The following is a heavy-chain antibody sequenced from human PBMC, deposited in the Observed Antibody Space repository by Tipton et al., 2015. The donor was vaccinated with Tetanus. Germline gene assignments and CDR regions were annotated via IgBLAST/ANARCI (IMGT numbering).Heavy chain of an antibody. CDR3: ARDRGDFIYYGMDF. Sequence: QLVQSGAEMKKPGASVKVSCKASGYTFTGYYIYWVRQAPGQELEWMGWIDPNSGGTVYARKFQGRVTMTRDTSISTAYMELRSLRSDDTAVYYCARDRGDFIYYGMDFWGPGTTVTVS. CDR1: GYTFTGYY. CDR2: IDPNSGGT. V-gene: IGHV1-2*02. J-gene: IGHJ6*02. D-gene: IGHD2-21*01.